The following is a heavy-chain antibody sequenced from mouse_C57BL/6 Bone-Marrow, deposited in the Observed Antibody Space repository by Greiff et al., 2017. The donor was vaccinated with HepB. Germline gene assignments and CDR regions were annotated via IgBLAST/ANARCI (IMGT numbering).Heavy chain of an antibody. D-gene: IGHD3-2*02. CDR1: GYTFTDYY. J-gene: IGHJ3*01. CDR2: IYPGSGNT. V-gene: IGHV1-76*01. Sequence: VKLMESGAELVRPGASVKLSCKASGYTFTDYYINWVKQRPGQGLEWIARIYPGSGNTYYNEKFKGKATLTAEKSSSTAYMQLSSLTSEDSAVYFCARGGGSSGYAAYWGQGTLVTVSA. CDR3: ARGGGSSGYAAY.